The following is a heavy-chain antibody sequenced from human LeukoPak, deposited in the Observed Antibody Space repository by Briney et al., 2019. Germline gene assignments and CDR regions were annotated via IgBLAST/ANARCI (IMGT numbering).Heavy chain of an antibody. J-gene: IGHJ3*02. CDR1: GYTFTSYA. CDR2: INAGNGNT. Sequence: ASVKVSCKASGYTFTSYAMHWARQAPGQRLEWMGWINAGNGNTKYSQKFQGRVTITRDTSASTAYMELSSLRSEDTAVYYCARLTTVKDAFDIWGQGTMVTVSS. CDR3: ARLTTVKDAFDI. V-gene: IGHV1-3*01. D-gene: IGHD4-17*01.